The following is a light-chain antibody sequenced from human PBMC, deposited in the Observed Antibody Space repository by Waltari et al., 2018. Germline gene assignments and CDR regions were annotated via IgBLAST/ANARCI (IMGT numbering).Light chain of an antibody. V-gene: IGLV1-44*01. J-gene: IGLJ6*01. CDR2: SNN. Sequence: QSVLTQPPSASGTPGQRVTISCSGRSSNIGSNTVNWYQQVPGTAPKLLIYSNNQRPPGVPDRFPGSKSGTSASLAISGLQSEDEADYYCAAWDDSLNGNVFGSGTKVTVL. CDR1: SSNIGSNT. CDR3: AAWDDSLNGNV.